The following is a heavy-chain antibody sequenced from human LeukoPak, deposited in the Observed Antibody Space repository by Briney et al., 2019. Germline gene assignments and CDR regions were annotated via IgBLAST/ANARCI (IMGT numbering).Heavy chain of an antibody. CDR3: ARLQSKKYYFDY. J-gene: IGHJ4*02. Sequence: SQTLSLTCAISGDSVSSNSASWNWIRQSPSRGLEWLGRTYYRSKWRNDYAVSVKSRITISPDTSKNQFSLQLNSVTAADTAVYYCARLQSKKYYFDYWGQGTLVTVSS. CDR1: GDSVSSNSAS. V-gene: IGHV6-1*01. CDR2: TYYRSKWRN.